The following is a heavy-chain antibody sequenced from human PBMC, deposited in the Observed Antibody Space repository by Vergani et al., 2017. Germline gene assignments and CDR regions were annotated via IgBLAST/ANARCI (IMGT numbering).Heavy chain of an antibody. V-gene: IGHV1-18*01. Sequence: QVQLVQSGDEVKKPWASMRVSCKASGYTLGNYGISWVRQAPGQGLEWMGWSSGSRGNAYHAQKFQGRITMTTETSTNTAYMDLRSLRSDDTATYYCTTMGGSGWFPDYRDYMDGWGKGTTVTVSS. CDR2: SSGSRGNA. J-gene: IGHJ6*03. CDR1: GYTLGNYG. D-gene: IGHD4-17*01. CDR3: TTMGGSGWFPDYRDYMDG.